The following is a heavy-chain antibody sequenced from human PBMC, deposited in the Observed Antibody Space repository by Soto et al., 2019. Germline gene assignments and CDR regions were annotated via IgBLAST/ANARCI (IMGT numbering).Heavy chain of an antibody. Sequence: PGGSLRLSCAASGFTFSSYAMHWVRQAPGKGLEWVAVISCDGRNKYYADSVKGRFTISRDNSKNTLYVQMNSRRADDRAVYYFARDPPAYCGGDCYSSIDAFDIWGQGTRVTVS. CDR1: GFTFSSYA. CDR3: ARDPPAYCGGDCYSSIDAFDI. J-gene: IGHJ3*02. D-gene: IGHD2-21*02. CDR2: ISCDGRNK. V-gene: IGHV3-30-3*01.